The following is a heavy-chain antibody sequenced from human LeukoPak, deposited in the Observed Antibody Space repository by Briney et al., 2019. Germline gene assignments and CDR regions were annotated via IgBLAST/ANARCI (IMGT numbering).Heavy chain of an antibody. Sequence: SETLSLTCAVYGGSFSGYYWSWIRQPPGKGLEWIGEINHSGSTNYNPSLKGRVTISVDTSKNQFSLKLSSVTAADTAVYYCVAVADYLRYYYGMDVWGQGTTVTVSS. D-gene: IGHD6-19*01. CDR1: GGSFSGYY. CDR2: INHSGST. CDR3: VAVADYLRYYYGMDV. J-gene: IGHJ6*02. V-gene: IGHV4-34*01.